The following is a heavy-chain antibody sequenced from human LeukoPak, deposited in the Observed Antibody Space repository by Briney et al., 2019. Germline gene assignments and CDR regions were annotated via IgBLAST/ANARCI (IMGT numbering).Heavy chain of an antibody. CDR1: GGSISSSSYY. D-gene: IGHD3-3*01. CDR2: IYYSGST. CDR3: ARHVGEHDFWSGYSYNSFDP. V-gene: IGHV4-39*01. J-gene: IGHJ5*02. Sequence: PSETLSLTCTVSGGSISSSSYYWGWLRQPPGKGLEWIGSIYYSGSTYYHPSLKSPVTISVDTSKSQCSLKLSSVTAADTAVYYCARHVGEHDFWSGYSYNSFDPWGKGTLVTVSS.